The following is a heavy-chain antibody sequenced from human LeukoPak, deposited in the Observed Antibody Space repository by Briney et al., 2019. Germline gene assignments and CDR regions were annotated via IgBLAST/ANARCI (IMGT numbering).Heavy chain of an antibody. J-gene: IGHJ5*02. Sequence: GGSLQISCQGSGSTFTTYGIGWVRQLPGKGLEWMGLIYPGDSDTRYSPPFQGQVTLSVDNSVNTAYLQWGSLKASDTAMYYCARRWENWLDPWGQGRLVTVSS. D-gene: IGHD1-26*01. CDR3: ARRWENWLDP. CDR1: GSTFTTYG. V-gene: IGHV5-51*01. CDR2: IYPGDSDT.